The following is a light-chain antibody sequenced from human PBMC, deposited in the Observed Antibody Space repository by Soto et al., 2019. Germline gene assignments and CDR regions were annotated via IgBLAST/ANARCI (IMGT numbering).Light chain of an antibody. V-gene: IGKV2-30*01. CDR3: MQGVYWPPGRA. J-gene: IGKJ1*01. CDR1: RSLLYSDGNTY. CDR2: KVS. Sequence: DVVMTQSPLSLPVTLGQPASISCRSSRSLLYSDGNTYLNWFQQRPGQPPRRLIYKVSNRDSGVPDRFSGSGSGTDFTLQISWVEAEDVGVYYCMQGVYWPPGRAFGQGTKVEIK.